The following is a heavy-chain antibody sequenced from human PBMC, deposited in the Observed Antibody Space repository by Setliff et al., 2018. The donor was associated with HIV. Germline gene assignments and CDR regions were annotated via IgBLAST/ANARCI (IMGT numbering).Heavy chain of an antibody. J-gene: IGHJ6*03. Sequence: SETLSLTCTVSGASISSHYWSWIRQPPGMGLEWIGYISYSGSTNYNPSLKSRVTISADTPKNQFSPKLNSVTAADTAMYYCAGSFIYYYYYMDVWGKGTTVTVSS. CDR1: GASISSHY. V-gene: IGHV4-59*11. CDR3: AGSFIYYYYYMDV. CDR2: ISYSGST. D-gene: IGHD3-10*01.